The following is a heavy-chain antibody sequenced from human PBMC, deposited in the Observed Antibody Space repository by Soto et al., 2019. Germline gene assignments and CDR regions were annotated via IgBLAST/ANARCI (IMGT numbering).Heavy chain of an antibody. D-gene: IGHD6-13*01. Sequence: QVQLQQWGAGLLKPSETLSLTCAVYGGSFSGYYWTWIRQPPGKGLEWIGEINDSGGTDYNPSLTIRVTISLDTSNNKLSLKLSSVTAADTAVYYCARGRKGFSSSCYVDWGQGTLVTVSS. V-gene: IGHV4-34*01. J-gene: IGHJ4*02. CDR3: ARGRKGFSSSCYVD. CDR1: GGSFSGYY. CDR2: INDSGGT.